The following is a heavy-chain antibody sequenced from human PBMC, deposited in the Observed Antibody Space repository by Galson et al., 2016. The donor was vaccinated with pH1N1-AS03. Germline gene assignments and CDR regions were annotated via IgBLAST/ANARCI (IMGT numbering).Heavy chain of an antibody. V-gene: IGHV3-23*01. CDR2: VGGTDASL. CDR3: ARGSGSPHWFDP. J-gene: IGHJ5*02. CDR1: GFTFNIYA. Sequence: SLRLSCAASGFTFNIYAMHWVRQTPGKGLEWVSGVGGTDASLYYAESVKGRFTVSRDNSKNTLYLQMNSLRAEDTAVYYCARGSGSPHWFDPWGQGTLVTVSS. D-gene: IGHD3-3*01.